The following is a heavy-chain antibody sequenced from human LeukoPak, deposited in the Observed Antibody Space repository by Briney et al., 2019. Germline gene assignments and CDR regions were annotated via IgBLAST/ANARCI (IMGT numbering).Heavy chain of an antibody. CDR3: AIDQNFHDSGGYYGIDC. V-gene: IGHV1-2*02. CDR1: GYTFTGYY. D-gene: IGHD3-22*01. CDR2: INPNNGGT. Sequence: ASVKVSCKASGYTFTGYYMHRVRQAPGQGLEWIGWINPNNGGTNYAQNFQDRVTMTRDTSISTAHMELSRLTSDDTAVYYCAIDQNFHDSGGYYGIDCWGQGTLVTVSS. J-gene: IGHJ4*02.